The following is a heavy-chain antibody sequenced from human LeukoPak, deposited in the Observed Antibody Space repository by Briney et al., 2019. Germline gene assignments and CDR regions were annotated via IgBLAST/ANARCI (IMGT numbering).Heavy chain of an antibody. D-gene: IGHD6-13*01. V-gene: IGHV4-30-4*01. J-gene: IGHJ1*01. CDR2: IYHSGST. Sequence: SETLSLTCTVSGGSINSGDYYCSWIRQPPGKGLEWIGYIYHSGSTYYNPSLKSRVTVSVDTSKNQFSLKLSSVTAADTAVYYCARVIAVAGDLEYFQHWGQGTLVTVSS. CDR1: GGSINSGDYY. CDR3: ARVIAVAGDLEYFQH.